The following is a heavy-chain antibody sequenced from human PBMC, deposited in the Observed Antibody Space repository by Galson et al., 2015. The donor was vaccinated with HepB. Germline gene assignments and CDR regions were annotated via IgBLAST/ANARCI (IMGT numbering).Heavy chain of an antibody. D-gene: IGHD5-18*01. CDR3: ARGSTQLWLRVYYYYYYMDV. CDR1: GYTFTSYD. J-gene: IGHJ6*03. V-gene: IGHV1-8*01. Sequence: SVKVSCKDSGYTFTSYDINWVRQATGQGLEWMGWMNPNSGNTGYAQKFQGRITMTRNTSISTAYMELSSLRSEDTAVYYCARGSTQLWLRVYYYYYYMDVWGKGTTVTVSS. CDR2: MNPNSGNT.